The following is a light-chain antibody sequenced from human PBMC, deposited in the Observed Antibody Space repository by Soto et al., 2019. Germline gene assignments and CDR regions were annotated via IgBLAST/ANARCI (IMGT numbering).Light chain of an antibody. CDR1: QSVSSN. CDR3: QQYNNWPPWT. V-gene: IGKV3-15*01. Sequence: EIVMTQSPATLSVSPGERATLSCRASQSVSSNLAWYQQKPGQAPRLLIYGASTRATGIPARFSGSGSRKEFTLTISSLQSEEFAVYYCQQYNNWPPWTFGKGTKVEIK. CDR2: GAS. J-gene: IGKJ1*01.